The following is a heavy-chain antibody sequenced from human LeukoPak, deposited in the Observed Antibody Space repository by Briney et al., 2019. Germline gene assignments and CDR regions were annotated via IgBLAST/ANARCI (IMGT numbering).Heavy chain of an antibody. J-gene: IGHJ6*03. D-gene: IGHD6-6*01. CDR2: IIPMFGSA. CDR1: GLTLSTYA. CDR3: ASSPRIVGRLDYYYYMDV. V-gene: IGHV1-69*05. Sequence: ASVKVSCKASGLTLSTYAISWVRQAPGQGLEWMGGIIPMFGSAHYAQKFQDRVTITTDESMTIAYMELSSLRSEDTAVYYCASSPRIVGRLDYYYYMDVWGKGTTVTVSS.